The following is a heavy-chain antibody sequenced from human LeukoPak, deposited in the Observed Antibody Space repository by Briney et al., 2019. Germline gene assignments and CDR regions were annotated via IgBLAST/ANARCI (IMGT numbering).Heavy chain of an antibody. CDR2: IYYSGST. J-gene: IGHJ4*02. Sequence: SETLSLTCTVSGGSISSYYWSWIRQPPGKGLEWIGYIYYSGSTNYNPSLKSRVTISVDTSKNQFSLKLRSVTAADTAVYYCARSSAYYVYVWGSYRPRYYFDYWGQGTLVTVSS. V-gene: IGHV4-59*01. D-gene: IGHD3-16*01. CDR3: ARSSAYYVYVWGSYRPRYYFDY. CDR1: GGSISSYY.